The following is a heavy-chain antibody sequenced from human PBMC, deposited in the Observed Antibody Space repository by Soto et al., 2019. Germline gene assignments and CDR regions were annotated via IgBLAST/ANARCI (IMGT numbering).Heavy chain of an antibody. V-gene: IGHV1-69*01. CDR2: IIPIFGTA. CDR3: SRGGDEYSSSFFDY. J-gene: IGHJ4*02. D-gene: IGHD6-6*01. CDR1: GGTFSSYA. Sequence: QVQLVQSGAEVKKPGSSVKVSCKASGGTFSSYAISWVRQAPGQGLEWMGGIIPIFGTANYAQKFQGRVTITADESTSTAYMELSSLSSEDTAVYSCSRGGDEYSSSFFDYWGQGTLVTVSS.